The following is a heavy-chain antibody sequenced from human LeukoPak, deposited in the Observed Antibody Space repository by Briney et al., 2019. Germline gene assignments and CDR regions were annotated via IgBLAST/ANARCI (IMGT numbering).Heavy chain of an antibody. D-gene: IGHD3-10*01. Sequence: GRSLRLSCAASGFTFSSYGMHWVRQAPGKGLEWVAVISYDGSNKYYADSVKGRFTISRDNSKNTLYLQMNSLRVEDTAVYYCAKDDGSGSPDYWGQGTLVTVSS. CDR2: ISYDGSNK. V-gene: IGHV3-30*18. CDR3: AKDDGSGSPDY. J-gene: IGHJ4*02. CDR1: GFTFSSYG.